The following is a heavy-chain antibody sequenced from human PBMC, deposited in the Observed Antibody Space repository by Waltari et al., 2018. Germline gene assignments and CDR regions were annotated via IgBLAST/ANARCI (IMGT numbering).Heavy chain of an antibody. CDR2: IYHSGST. CDR1: GYSISSGYY. V-gene: IGHV4-38-2*01. Sequence: QVQLQESGPGLVKPSETLSLTCAVSGYSISSGYYWGWIRQPPGKGLEWIGSIYHSGSTYYNPSLKSRGTRSVDTSKNQFSLKLSSVTAADTAVYYCARVLNVLRYFDWLLYPSYFDYWGQGTLVTVSS. J-gene: IGHJ4*02. D-gene: IGHD3-9*01. CDR3: ARVLNVLRYFDWLLYPSYFDY.